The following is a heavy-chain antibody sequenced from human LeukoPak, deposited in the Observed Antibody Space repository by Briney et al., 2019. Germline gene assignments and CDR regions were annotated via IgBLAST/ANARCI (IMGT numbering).Heavy chain of an antibody. CDR1: GFTFSNYG. CDR3: ARRTFSGAGTGGDFDY. J-gene: IGHJ4*02. V-gene: IGHV3-33*01. D-gene: IGHD6-13*01. Sequence: PGRSPRLSCAASGFTFSNYGMHWVRQAPGKGLEWVAVIWYDGSTKYYADSVEGRFTISRDNSKNTLYLQMNSLRAEDTAVYYCARRTFSGAGTGGDFDYWGQGTLVTVSS. CDR2: IWYDGSTK.